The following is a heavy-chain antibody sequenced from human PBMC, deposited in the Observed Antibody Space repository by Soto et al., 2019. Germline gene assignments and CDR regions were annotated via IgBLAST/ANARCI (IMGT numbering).Heavy chain of an antibody. CDR1: GYSFTSYW. CDR3: ASYYYDSSGYYPGYFDY. Sequence: GESLKISCKGSGYSFTSYWIGWVRQMPGKGLEWMGIIYPGDSDTRYSPSFQGQVTISADKSISTAYLQWSSLKASDTAMYYCASYYYDSSGYYPGYFDYWGQGTLVTVSS. D-gene: IGHD3-22*01. V-gene: IGHV5-51*01. J-gene: IGHJ4*02. CDR2: IYPGDSDT.